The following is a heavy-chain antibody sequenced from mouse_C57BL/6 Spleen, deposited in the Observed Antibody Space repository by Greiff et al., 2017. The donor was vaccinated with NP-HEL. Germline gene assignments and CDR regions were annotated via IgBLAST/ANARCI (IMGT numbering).Heavy chain of an antibody. CDR3: ASRGVDGYYY. CDR1: GYTFTDYY. Sequence: VQLQQSGPELVKPGASVKISCKASGYTFTDYYMNWVKQSHGKSLEWIGDINPNNGGTSYNQKFKGKATLTVDKSSSTAYMELRSLTSEDSAVYYCASRGVDGYYYWGQGTTLTVSS. V-gene: IGHV1-26*01. CDR2: INPNNGGT. J-gene: IGHJ2*01. D-gene: IGHD2-3*01.